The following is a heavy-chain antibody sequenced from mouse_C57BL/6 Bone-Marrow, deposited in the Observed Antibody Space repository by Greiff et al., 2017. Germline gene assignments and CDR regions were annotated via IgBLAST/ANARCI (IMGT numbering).Heavy chain of an antibody. J-gene: IGHJ4*01. V-gene: IGHV1-64*01. Sequence: VQLQQLGAELVKPGAPVKLSCKASGYTFTNYWMHWVKQRPGQGLEWIGMMHPNGGSPDYNEKFKSEATLSVDKSSRTAYMELSSLTSEDSAVYYCARSYDYDDYPIDYWGQGTSVTVSS. CDR1: GYTFTNYW. D-gene: IGHD2-4*01. CDR2: MHPNGGSP. CDR3: ARSYDYDDYPIDY.